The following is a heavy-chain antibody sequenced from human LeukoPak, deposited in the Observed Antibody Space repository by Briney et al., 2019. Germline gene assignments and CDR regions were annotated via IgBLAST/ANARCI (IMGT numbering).Heavy chain of an antibody. Sequence: GGSLRLSCVASGFTFSDHYMDWVRQVPGKGLEWVANIKQDGSEKYYVDSVKGRFTISRDNAKNSLYLQMNSLRAEDTAVYYCASFSGYYYYFDYWGQGTLVTVSS. V-gene: IGHV3-7*01. CDR3: ASFSGYYYYFDY. CDR2: IKQDGSEK. J-gene: IGHJ4*02. D-gene: IGHD3-22*01. CDR1: GFTFSDHY.